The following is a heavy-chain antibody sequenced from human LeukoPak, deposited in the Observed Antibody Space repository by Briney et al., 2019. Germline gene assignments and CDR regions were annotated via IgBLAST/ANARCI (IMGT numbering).Heavy chain of an antibody. CDR2: IYHSGST. V-gene: IGHV4-38-2*02. CDR1: GYSISSGYY. Sequence: PSETLSLTCTVSGYSISSGYYWGWIRQPPGKGLEWIGSIYHSGSTYYNPSLKSRVTISVDTSKNQFSLKLSSVTAADTAVYYCAQSGYYDSSGYSVDYWGQGTLVTVSS. CDR3: AQSGYYDSSGYSVDY. J-gene: IGHJ4*02. D-gene: IGHD3-22*01.